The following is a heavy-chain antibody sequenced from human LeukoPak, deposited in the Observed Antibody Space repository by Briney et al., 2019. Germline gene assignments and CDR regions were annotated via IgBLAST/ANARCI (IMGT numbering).Heavy chain of an antibody. CDR2: INLGNGNT. D-gene: IGHD3-22*01. J-gene: IGHJ4*02. Sequence: GASVKVSCTASGYTFTSYAMPRMRQAPGQRLEWMGWINLGNGNTKYSQKFQGRVTITRYTAASTAYMELSRLRSEDTAVYYCAREGYDSSGSSWWGQGTLVTVSS. CDR3: AREGYDSSGSSW. V-gene: IGHV1-3*01. CDR1: GYTFTSYA.